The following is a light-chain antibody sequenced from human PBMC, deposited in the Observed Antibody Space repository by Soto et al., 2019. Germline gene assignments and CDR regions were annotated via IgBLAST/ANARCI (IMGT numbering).Light chain of an antibody. CDR3: CSYADGNSVI. V-gene: IGLV2-11*01. CDR2: EGS. J-gene: IGLJ2*01. Sequence: QSALTQPRSVSGSPGQSVTISCTGTSSDVGGYNYVSWYQQHPDKAPKLIIYEGSERPSGVPDRFSGSKSGNTASLTISGLQAEDEADYYCCSYADGNSVIFGGGTKLTVL. CDR1: SSDVGGYNY.